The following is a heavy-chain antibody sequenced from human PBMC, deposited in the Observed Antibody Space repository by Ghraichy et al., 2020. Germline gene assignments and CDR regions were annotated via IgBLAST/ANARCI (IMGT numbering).Heavy chain of an antibody. D-gene: IGHD3-22*01. CDR1: GDSFSTRDYF. Sequence: SQTLSLTCTVSGDSFSTRDYFWGWIRQSPGKGLEWIGTYYYTGSTYYNSSLNSRVTISVDTSKSRFSLKLSSVTAADTAVYYCARQLYYYDSRGGGGAFDIWGQGTMVTVSS. CDR2: YYYTGST. J-gene: IGHJ3*02. V-gene: IGHV4-39*01. CDR3: ARQLYYYDSRGGGGAFDI.